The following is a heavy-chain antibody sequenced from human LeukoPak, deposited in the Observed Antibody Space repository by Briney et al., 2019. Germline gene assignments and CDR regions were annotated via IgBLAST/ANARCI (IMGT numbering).Heavy chain of an antibody. D-gene: IGHD3-3*01. CDR2: IKQDGSEK. V-gene: IGHV3-7*01. CDR1: GFTFSSYW. CDR3: ARESEYYDFWSGTEDYYYMDV. Sequence: GGSLRLSCAASGFTFSSYWMSWVRQAPGKGLEWVANIKQDGSEKYYVDSVKGRFTISRDNAKNSLYLQMNILRAEDTAVYYCARESEYYDFWSGTEDYYYMDVWGKGTTVTVSS. J-gene: IGHJ6*03.